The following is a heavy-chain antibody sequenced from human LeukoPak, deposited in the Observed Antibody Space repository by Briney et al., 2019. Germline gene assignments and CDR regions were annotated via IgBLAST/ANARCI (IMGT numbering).Heavy chain of an antibody. V-gene: IGHV4-59*01. CDR3: ARLHCSSPSCHRNWFDP. CDR2: ISYSGST. J-gene: IGHJ5*02. D-gene: IGHD2-2*01. CDR1: GAPISKFY. Sequence: SETLSLTCTVSGAPISKFYRSWIRQPPGKGLEWVGGISYSGSTNYNPSLKSRVTMSVDTSKNQFSLKLRSVTAADTAVYYCARLHCSSPSCHRNWFDPWGQGTLVTVSS.